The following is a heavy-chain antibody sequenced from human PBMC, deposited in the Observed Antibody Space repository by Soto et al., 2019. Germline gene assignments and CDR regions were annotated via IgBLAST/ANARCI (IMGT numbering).Heavy chain of an antibody. CDR1: GGSISSGDYY. Sequence: SETLSLTCTVSGGSISSGDYYWSWIRQHPGKGLEWIGYIYYSGSTNYNPSLKSRVTISVDTSKNQFSLKLTSMTAADTAVYYCARLGGYYQSLDTWGQGTLVTVSS. CDR3: ARLGGYYQSLDT. CDR2: IYYSGST. V-gene: IGHV4-30-4*08. J-gene: IGHJ5*02. D-gene: IGHD3-22*01.